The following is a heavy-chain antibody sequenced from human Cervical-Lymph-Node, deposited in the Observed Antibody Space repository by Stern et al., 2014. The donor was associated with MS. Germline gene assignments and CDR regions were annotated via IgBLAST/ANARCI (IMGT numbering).Heavy chain of an antibody. J-gene: IGHJ4*02. V-gene: IGHV1-2*02. D-gene: IGHD3-10*01. CDR1: GSTFTGYY. CDR2: INPNTGGT. CDR3: AKLSHGSGRDS. Sequence: QVQLLQSGAEVKKPGASVKVSCRSSGSTFTGYYMHWVRQAPGQGLEWMGWINPNTGGTNYAQKFQDRVTMTTDTSISTTYMELSRLRSDDTAVYYCAKLSHGSGRDSWGQGTLVTVSS.